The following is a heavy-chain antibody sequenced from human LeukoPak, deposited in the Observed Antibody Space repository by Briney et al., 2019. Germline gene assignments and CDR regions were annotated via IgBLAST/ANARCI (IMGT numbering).Heavy chain of an antibody. CDR1: GFTFSSYA. V-gene: IGHV3-30-3*02. D-gene: IGHD6-13*01. CDR2: ISYDGSNK. Sequence: GGSLRLSCAASGFTFSSYAMHWVRQAPGKGLEWVAVISYDGSNKYYADSVKGRFTISRDNSKNTLYLQMNSLRAEDTAVYYCAKDSSSWYFDYWGQGTLVTVSS. J-gene: IGHJ4*02. CDR3: AKDSSSWYFDY.